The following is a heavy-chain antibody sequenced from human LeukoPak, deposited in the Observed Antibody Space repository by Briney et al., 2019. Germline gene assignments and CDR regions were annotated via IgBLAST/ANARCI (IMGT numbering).Heavy chain of an antibody. CDR2: IYHNGNT. Sequence: PSETLSLTCAVPGYSISSGYYWAWIRQPPGKWLEWIGKIYHNGNTYYNPPLKGRVTISVDTSKNQFSLKLSSVTAADTALYYCAREFTEYYYDSSKASYWGQGTLVTVSS. J-gene: IGHJ4*02. CDR3: AREFTEYYYDSSKASY. CDR1: GYSISSGYY. D-gene: IGHD3-22*01. V-gene: IGHV4-38-2*02.